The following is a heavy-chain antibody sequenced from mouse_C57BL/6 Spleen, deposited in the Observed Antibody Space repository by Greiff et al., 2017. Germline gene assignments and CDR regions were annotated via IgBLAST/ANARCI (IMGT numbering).Heavy chain of an antibody. J-gene: IGHJ4*01. D-gene: IGHD1-1*01. CDR1: GYSFTGYY. CDR2: INPSTGGT. CDR3: ARSDYGSSYIMDY. V-gene: IGHV1-42*01. Sequence: EVKLQESGPELVKPGASVKISCKASGYSFTGYYMNWVKQSPEKSLEWIGEINPSTGGTTYNQKFKAKATLTVDKSSSTAYMQLKSLTSEDSAVYYCARSDYGSSYIMDYWGQGTSVTVSS.